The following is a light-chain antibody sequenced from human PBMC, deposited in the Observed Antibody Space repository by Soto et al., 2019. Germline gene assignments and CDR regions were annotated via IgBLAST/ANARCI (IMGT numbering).Light chain of an antibody. Sequence: ELVMTQSQATLSVSPGERATLSCSASQSVNSNLAWYQQKPGQAPRLLIYGASTRATGIPARFSGSGSGTEFTLAISSLQSEDFAVYYCQQYNNWPPWTFGQGTKVDIK. CDR3: QQYNNWPPWT. V-gene: IGKV3-15*01. CDR2: GAS. J-gene: IGKJ1*01. CDR1: QSVNSN.